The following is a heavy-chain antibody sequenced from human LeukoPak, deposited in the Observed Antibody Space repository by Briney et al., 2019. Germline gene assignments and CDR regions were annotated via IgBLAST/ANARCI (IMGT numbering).Heavy chain of an antibody. J-gene: IGHJ4*02. Sequence: GGSLRLSCAASGFTFDDYAMHWVRQAPGKGLEWVSGISWNSGSIGYADSVKGRFTISRDNAKNSLYLQMNSLKTEDTAVYYCTTDGVGVEGATYDNWGQGTLVSVSS. CDR1: GFTFDDYA. CDR2: ISWNSGSI. CDR3: TTDGVGVEGATYDN. D-gene: IGHD1-26*01. V-gene: IGHV3-9*01.